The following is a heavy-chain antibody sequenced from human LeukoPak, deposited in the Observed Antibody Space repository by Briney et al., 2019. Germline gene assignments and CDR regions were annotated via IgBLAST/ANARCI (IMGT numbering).Heavy chain of an antibody. CDR1: GYTFTGYY. D-gene: IGHD3-3*01. V-gene: IGHV1-2*06. Sequence: ASVKVSCKASGYTFTGYYMHWVRQAPGQGLEWMGRINPNSGGTNYAQKFQGRVTMTRDTSISTAYMELSRLKSDDTAVYYCARETKLEWLLIFDYWGQGTLVTVSS. J-gene: IGHJ4*02. CDR3: ARETKLEWLLIFDY. CDR2: INPNSGGT.